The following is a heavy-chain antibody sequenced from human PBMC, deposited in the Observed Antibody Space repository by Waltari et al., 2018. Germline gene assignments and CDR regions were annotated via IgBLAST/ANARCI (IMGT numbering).Heavy chain of an antibody. J-gene: IGHJ4*02. D-gene: IGHD1-1*01. CDR1: GFTISRFW. CDR3: VGWNDPINS. CDR2: IGPDGSDK. Sequence: EAQLVQSGGGLVQPGGSLTLSCAASGFTISRFWMNWIRQAPGQGLQWVAHIGPDGSDKYYVDSVKGRFTISRDNAENSLLLQMSSLRVEDTALYYCVGWNDPINSWGQGTLVAVSS. V-gene: IGHV3-7*01.